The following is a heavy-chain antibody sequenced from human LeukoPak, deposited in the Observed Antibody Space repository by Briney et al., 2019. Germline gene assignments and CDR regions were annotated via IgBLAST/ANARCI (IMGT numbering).Heavy chain of an antibody. V-gene: IGHV3-23*01. J-gene: IGHJ4*02. CDR2: ISGRGGST. CDR1: GFTFSSYA. CDR3: AKATMVVTQGFDY. D-gene: IGHD4-23*01. Sequence: PGGSLRLSCAASGFTFSSYAMSWVRQPPGKGLEWVSAISGRGGSTYYADSVKGRFTISRDNSKNTLYLQMNSLRAEDTAVYYCAKATMVVTQGFDYWGQGTLVTVSS.